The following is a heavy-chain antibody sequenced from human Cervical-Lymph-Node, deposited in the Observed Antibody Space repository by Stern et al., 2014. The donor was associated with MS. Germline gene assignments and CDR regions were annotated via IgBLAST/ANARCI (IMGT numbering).Heavy chain of an antibody. CDR3: AKGGSGSYLD. Sequence: QVQLVESGGGVVQPGGSLRLSCAASGFVFRRYALHWVRQAPGKGLEWLAVTAYDGRYKYYVDSVKGRFTVSRDNSNNTVDLEMNSLRLEDTAVYYCAKGGSGSYLDWGQGSLVTVSS. CDR1: GFVFRRYA. D-gene: IGHD1-26*01. CDR2: TAYDGRYK. J-gene: IGHJ4*02. V-gene: IGHV3-30*04.